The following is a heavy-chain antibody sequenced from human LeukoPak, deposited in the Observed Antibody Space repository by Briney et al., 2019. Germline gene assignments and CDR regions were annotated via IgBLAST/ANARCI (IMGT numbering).Heavy chain of an antibody. Sequence: GGSLRLSCATSGFTFSSYWMHWVRHAPGKGLVWVSRISSDGSSTNYADSVKGRFTISRDNAKNTLYLQMNNLRAEDTAVYYCARFNVAMITWFGGGSDYWGQGSLVTVSS. D-gene: IGHD3-16*01. CDR3: ARFNVAMITWFGGGSDY. CDR2: ISSDGSST. CDR1: GFTFSSYW. V-gene: IGHV3-74*01. J-gene: IGHJ4*02.